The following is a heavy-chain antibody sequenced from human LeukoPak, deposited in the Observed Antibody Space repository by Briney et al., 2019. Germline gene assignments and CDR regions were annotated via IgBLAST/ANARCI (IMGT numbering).Heavy chain of an antibody. V-gene: IGHV3-23*01. J-gene: IGHJ6*03. CDR3: ARGGFDWLLFNYYYYMDV. D-gene: IGHD3-9*01. CDR2: ISGSGGST. Sequence: GGSLRLSCAASGFSFSSHGMSWVRQAPGKGLEWVSAISGSGGSTYYADSVKGRFTISRDNSKNTLYLQMNSLRAEDTAVYYCARGGFDWLLFNYYYYMDVWGKGTTVTISS. CDR1: GFSFSSHG.